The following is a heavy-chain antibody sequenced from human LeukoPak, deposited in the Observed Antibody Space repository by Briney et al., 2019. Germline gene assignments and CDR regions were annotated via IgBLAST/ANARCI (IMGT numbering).Heavy chain of an antibody. V-gene: IGHV3-30*02. CDR1: GFTFSTYG. CDR3: ANLPPVNIWSAGYYYMDV. Sequence: PGGSLRLSCAASGFTFSTYGIHWVRQAPGKGLEWVAFIRYDGGSKYYADSVKGRFTISRDNSKNTLYLQMNSLRAEDTAVYYCANLPPVNIWSAGYYYMDVWGKGTTVTVSS. D-gene: IGHD3-10*01. J-gene: IGHJ6*03. CDR2: IRYDGGSK.